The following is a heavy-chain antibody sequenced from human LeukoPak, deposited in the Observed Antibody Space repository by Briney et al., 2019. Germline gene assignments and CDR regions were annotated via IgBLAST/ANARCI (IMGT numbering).Heavy chain of an antibody. CDR2: ISDSGGST. V-gene: IGHV3-23*01. CDR1: GFTFSSYA. Sequence: GGSLRLSCAASGFTFSSYAMSWVRQAPGKGLEWVSAISDSGGSTYYADSVKGRFTISRDNSKNTLYLQMNSLRAEDTAVYYCAKDIPYYCSGGSCSQYYFDYWGQGTLVTVSS. D-gene: IGHD2-15*01. CDR3: AKDIPYYCSGGSCSQYYFDY. J-gene: IGHJ4*02.